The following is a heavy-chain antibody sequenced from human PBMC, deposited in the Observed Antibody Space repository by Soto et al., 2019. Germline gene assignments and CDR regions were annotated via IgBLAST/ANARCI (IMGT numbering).Heavy chain of an antibody. CDR3: ARTITMVRGVIRGTNWFDP. J-gene: IGHJ5*02. Sequence: QLQLQESGSGLVKPSQTLSLTCAVSGGSISSGGYSWSWIRQPPGKGLEWIGYIYHSGSTYYNPSLKSRVTISVDRSKNQFSLKLSSVTVADAGVYYCARTITMVRGVIRGTNWFDPWGQGTLVTVSS. D-gene: IGHD3-10*01. V-gene: IGHV4-30-2*01. CDR1: GGSISSGGYS. CDR2: IYHSGST.